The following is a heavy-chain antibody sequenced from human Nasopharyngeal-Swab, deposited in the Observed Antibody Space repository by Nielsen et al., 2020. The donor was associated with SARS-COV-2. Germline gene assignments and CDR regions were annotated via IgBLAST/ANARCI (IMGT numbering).Heavy chain of an antibody. J-gene: IGHJ4*02. D-gene: IGHD2-21*02. CDR3: ARDPCGGDCLTYYFDS. Sequence: WIRQPPGKGPEWVAVISYDGSNEYYADSVKGRFTISRDNSKNTLYLQMNSLRVEDTAVYYCARDPCGGDCLTYYFDSWGQGNLVTVSS. CDR2: ISYDGSNE. V-gene: IGHV3-30*04.